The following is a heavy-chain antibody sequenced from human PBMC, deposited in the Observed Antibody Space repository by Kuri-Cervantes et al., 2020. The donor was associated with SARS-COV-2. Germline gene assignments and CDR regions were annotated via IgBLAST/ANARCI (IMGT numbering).Heavy chain of an antibody. V-gene: IGHV4-34*01. CDR1: GGSFSGYY. CDR2: INHSGST. J-gene: IGHJ4*02. Sequence: SETLSLTCAVYGGSFSGYYWSWIRRPPGKGLEWIGEINHSGSTNYNPSLKSRVTISVDTSKNQFSLKLSSVTAADTAVYYCARIGADGDYWGQGTLVTVSS. CDR3: ARIGADGDY. D-gene: IGHD5-24*01.